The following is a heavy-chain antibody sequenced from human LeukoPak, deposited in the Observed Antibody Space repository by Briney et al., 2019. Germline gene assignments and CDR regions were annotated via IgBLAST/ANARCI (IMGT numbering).Heavy chain of an antibody. CDR3: AKAHGAEWLLSDWFDP. D-gene: IGHD3-3*01. J-gene: IGHJ5*02. Sequence: GGSLRLSCAASGFTFDDYAMHWVRQAPGKGLEWVSGISWNSGSIGYADSVKGRFTISRDNAKNSLYLQMNSRRAEDTALYYCAKAHGAEWLLSDWFDPWGQGTLVTVSS. CDR1: GFTFDDYA. V-gene: IGHV3-9*01. CDR2: ISWNSGSI.